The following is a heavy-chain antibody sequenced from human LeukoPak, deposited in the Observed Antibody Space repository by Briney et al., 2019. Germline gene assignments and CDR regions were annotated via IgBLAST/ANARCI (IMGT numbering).Heavy chain of an antibody. CDR2: IFHSGST. D-gene: IGHD2-2*01. J-gene: IGHJ4*02. V-gene: IGHV4-38-2*02. Sequence: SETLSLTCTVSGGSISSYYWGWIRQPPGKGLEWIGSIFHSGSTYYNPSLKSRVTISVDTSKNQFSLKLSSVTAADTAVYYCARGSCSSTSCPFDHWGQGTLVTVSS. CDR3: ARGSCSSTSCPFDH. CDR1: GGSISSYY.